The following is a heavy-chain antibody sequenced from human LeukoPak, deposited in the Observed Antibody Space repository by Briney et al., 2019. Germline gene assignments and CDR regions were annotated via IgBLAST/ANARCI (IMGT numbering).Heavy chain of an antibody. CDR2: INPNSGGT. J-gene: IGHJ4*02. Sequence: ASVKVSCKASGYTFTGYYMHWVRQAPGQGLEWMGWINPNSGGTNYAQKFQGRVTMTRDTSISTAYMELSRLRSDDTAVYYCARQGLYCSSTSCYRVLDYWGQGTLVTVSS. CDR1: GYTFTGYY. D-gene: IGHD2-2*02. V-gene: IGHV1-2*02. CDR3: ARQGLYCSSTSCYRVLDY.